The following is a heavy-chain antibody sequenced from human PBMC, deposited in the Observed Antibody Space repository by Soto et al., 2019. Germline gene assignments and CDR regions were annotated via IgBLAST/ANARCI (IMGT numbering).Heavy chain of an antibody. CDR2: INPSGHST. Sequence: QAQLVQSGAEVKKPGASVKVSCKASGFTFTNYWMHWVRQAPGQGLEWMGVINPSGHSTIYAQKFQGRVIMTRDTSTSTVYMDLSSLRSEDTAVYYCARDNSMTVAGQMNWHFDPWGRGTLVTVSS. V-gene: IGHV1-46*01. D-gene: IGHD6-19*01. J-gene: IGHJ2*01. CDR1: GFTFTNYW. CDR3: ARDNSMTVAGQMNWHFDP.